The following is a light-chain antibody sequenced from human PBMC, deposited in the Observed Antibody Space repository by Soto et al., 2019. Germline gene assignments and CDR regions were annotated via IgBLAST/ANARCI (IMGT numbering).Light chain of an antibody. CDR1: SSDVGGYNY. Sequence: QSALTQPASVSGSPGQSITISCTGTSSDVGGYNYVSWYQQHPGKAPKLMIYDVSNRPSGVSNPFSGSKSGNTASLPISGLQAEDEADYYCSSYTSSSTLGYVFGTGTKLTVL. CDR2: DVS. V-gene: IGLV2-14*01. CDR3: SSYTSSSTLGYV. J-gene: IGLJ1*01.